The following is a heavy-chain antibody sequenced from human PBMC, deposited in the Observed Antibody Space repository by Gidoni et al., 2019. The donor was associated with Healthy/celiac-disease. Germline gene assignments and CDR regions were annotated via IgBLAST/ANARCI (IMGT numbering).Heavy chain of an antibody. CDR3: ARAPISIAAAAYGGMDV. Sequence: QVPLVASGGGVVQPGRSLRLSCAASGFTFSSYGMHWVRQAPGKGLEWVAVIWYDGSNKYYADYVKGRFTIARDNSKNTLYLQMNSLRAEDTAVYYCARAPISIAAAAYGGMDVWGQGTTVTVSS. CDR2: IWYDGSNK. CDR1: GFTFSSYG. J-gene: IGHJ6*02. V-gene: IGHV3-33*01. D-gene: IGHD6-13*01.